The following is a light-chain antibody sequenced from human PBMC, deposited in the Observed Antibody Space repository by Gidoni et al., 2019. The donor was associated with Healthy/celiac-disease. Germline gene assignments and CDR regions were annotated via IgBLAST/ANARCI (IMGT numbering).Light chain of an antibody. V-gene: IGKV3-20*01. CDR2: GAS. J-gene: IGKJ4*01. CDR1: QGVSSSY. Sequence: GPLSSPPGERATLSCRASQGVSSSYLAWYQQKPGQAPRLLIYGASSRATGIPDRFSGSGSGTDFTLTISRLEPEDFAVYYCQQYGSSPPALTFGGGTKVEIK. CDR3: QQYGSSPPALT.